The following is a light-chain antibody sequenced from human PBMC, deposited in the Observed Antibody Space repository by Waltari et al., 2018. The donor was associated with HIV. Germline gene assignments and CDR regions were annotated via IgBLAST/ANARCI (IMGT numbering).Light chain of an antibody. Sequence: DLTQPPSVSVPPGQTATITCTGEALKKQYGYWYQKKAGQAPVLLINKDSERLSGIPERFSGSSSGTSLTLTINGVRAEDEAEYYCQSADSSGVDFVVFGGGTKLTVL. CDR1: ALKKQY. CDR2: KDS. CDR3: QSADSSGVDFVV. V-gene: IGLV3-25*03. J-gene: IGLJ2*01.